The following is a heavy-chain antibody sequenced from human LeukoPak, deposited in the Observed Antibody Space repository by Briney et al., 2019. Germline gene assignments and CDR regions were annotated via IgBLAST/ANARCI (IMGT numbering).Heavy chain of an antibody. CDR3: AKDESRYGPGDFDY. V-gene: IGHV1-2*02. CDR1: GYTFTGYY. CDR2: INPNSGGT. D-gene: IGHD3-10*01. Sequence: ASVKVSCKASGYTFTGYYMHWVRQAPGQGLEWMGWINPNSGGTNYAQKFQGRVTMTRDTSISTAYMELSRLRSDDTAVYYCAKDESRYGPGDFDYRGQGTLVTVSS. J-gene: IGHJ4*02.